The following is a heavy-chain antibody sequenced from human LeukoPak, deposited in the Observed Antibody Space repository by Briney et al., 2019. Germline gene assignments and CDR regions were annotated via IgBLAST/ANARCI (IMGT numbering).Heavy chain of an antibody. CDR2: IIPIFGTA. Sequence: SVKASCKASGGTFSSYAISWVRQAPGQGLEWMGGIIPIFGTANYAQKFQGRVTITADESTSTAYMELSSLRSEDTAVYYCAAPTGYCSSTSCYAFDYWGQGTLVTVSS. CDR3: AAPTGYCSSTSCYAFDY. V-gene: IGHV1-69*01. CDR1: GGTFSSYA. D-gene: IGHD2-2*01. J-gene: IGHJ4*02.